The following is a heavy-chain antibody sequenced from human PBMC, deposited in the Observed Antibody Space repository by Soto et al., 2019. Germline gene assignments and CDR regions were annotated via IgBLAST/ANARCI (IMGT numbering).Heavy chain of an antibody. J-gene: IGHJ2*01. V-gene: IGHV3-33*01. CDR3: VRGIPSQYSSNWLYWYFDL. CDR1: GFVYSTYA. Sequence: VQLVESGGGVVQPGRSLRLSCAASGFVYSTYAMHWVRLSPGEGLEWVALIWNDGTKKYYVDSVKGRFTISRDNSQNTLNLQMDSLRVEDTAVYFCVRGIPSQYSSNWLYWYFDLWGLGTQVTVSS. D-gene: IGHD6-13*01. CDR2: IWNDGTKK.